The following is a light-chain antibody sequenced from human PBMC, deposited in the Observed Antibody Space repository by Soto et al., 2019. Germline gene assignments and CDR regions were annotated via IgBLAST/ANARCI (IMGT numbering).Light chain of an antibody. V-gene: IGKV3-20*01. CDR2: DAS. J-gene: IGKJ2*01. Sequence: EIVLTQSPGTLSLSPGERATLSCRASQSVRSNHLAWYQQKPGQAPRLLIYDASSTATGIPDTFSGSRAATDIPLTISRLEPEDFAVYYYQQYGSSPRTFGRGTKLEI. CDR1: QSVRSNH. CDR3: QQYGSSPRT.